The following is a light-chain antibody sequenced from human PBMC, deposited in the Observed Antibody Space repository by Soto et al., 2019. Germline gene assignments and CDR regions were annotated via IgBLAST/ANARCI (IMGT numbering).Light chain of an antibody. CDR1: QSISSSY. V-gene: IGKV3-20*01. CDR3: QQYGISSHT. Sequence: EVVLTQSPGTLSLSPGERATLSCRASQSISSSYLAWYQQRPGQAPRLLIHGASSRAIGIPDRFSGSGSGTDFTLTISRLEPEDFAVYYCQQYGISSHTFGQGTKLEIK. J-gene: IGKJ2*01. CDR2: GAS.